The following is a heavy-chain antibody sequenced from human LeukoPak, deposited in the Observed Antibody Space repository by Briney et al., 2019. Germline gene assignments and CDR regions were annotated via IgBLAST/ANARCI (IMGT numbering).Heavy chain of an antibody. D-gene: IGHD3-22*01. J-gene: IGHJ6*03. V-gene: IGHV1-2*02. CDR1: GYTFTGYY. Sequence: GASVKVSCKASGYTFTGYYMHWVRQAPGQGLEWMGWINPNSGGTNYAQKFQGRVTMTRDTSISTAYMELSRLRSDDTAVYYCAREVRYYYDSSGLSELYYYYYYMDVWGKGTTVTVSS. CDR3: AREVRYYYDSSGLSELYYYYYYMDV. CDR2: INPNSGGT.